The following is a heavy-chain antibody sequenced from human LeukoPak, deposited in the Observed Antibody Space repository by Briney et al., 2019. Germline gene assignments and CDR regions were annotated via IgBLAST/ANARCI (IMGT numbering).Heavy chain of an antibody. D-gene: IGHD2-15*01. J-gene: IGHJ5*02. Sequence: GGSLRLSCAASGFTFSDYSMNWVRQAPGKGLEWVSSISTGFTYVYYADSVKGRFTISRDNAKNSLYLQMNSLRAEDTAVYYCARDGLRYCRGGSCANWFDPWGQGTLSPSPQ. CDR2: ISTGFTYV. CDR1: GFTFSDYS. CDR3: ARDGLRYCRGGSCANWFDP. V-gene: IGHV3-21*01.